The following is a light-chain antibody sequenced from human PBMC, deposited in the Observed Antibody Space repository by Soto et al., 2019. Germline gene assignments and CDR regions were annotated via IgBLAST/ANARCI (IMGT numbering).Light chain of an antibody. CDR3: QHRSNWRGT. Sequence: EIVLTQSPATLSLSPGERATLSCRASQSVSKYLAWYQQKPGQAPRLLIYDASNRATGIPARFSGSGSGTDFTLTISSLEPEDFAVYYCQHRSNWRGTFGGGTKVEIK. CDR2: DAS. J-gene: IGKJ4*01. CDR1: QSVSKY. V-gene: IGKV3-11*01.